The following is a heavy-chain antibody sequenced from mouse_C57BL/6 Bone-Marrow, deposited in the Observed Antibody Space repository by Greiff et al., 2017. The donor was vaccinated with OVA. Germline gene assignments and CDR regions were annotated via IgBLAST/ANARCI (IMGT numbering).Heavy chain of an antibody. J-gene: IGHJ1*03. CDR2: IHPNSGST. CDR3: ARRAYYYGSSYRWYYDV. CDR1: GYTFTSYW. Sequence: QVQLQQPGAELVKPGASVKLSCKASGYTFTSYWMHWVKQRPGQGLEWIGMIHPNSGSTNYNEKFKSKATLTVDKSSSTAYMQLSSLTSEDSAVYYYARRAYYYGSSYRWYYDVWGTGTTVTVSS. V-gene: IGHV1-64*01. D-gene: IGHD1-1*01.